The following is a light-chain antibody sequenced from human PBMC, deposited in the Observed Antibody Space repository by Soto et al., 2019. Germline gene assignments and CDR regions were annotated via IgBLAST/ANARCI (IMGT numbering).Light chain of an antibody. Sequence: QSALTQPPSASGSPGQSVTISCTGSSSDVGAYNYVSWYQQHPAKAPRLMIYEVSKRPSGVPDRFSGSKSGNVASLTVSGLQAEDEGDYYCSSFAGSNNWVFGGGTKLTV. V-gene: IGLV2-8*01. J-gene: IGLJ3*02. CDR3: SSFAGSNNWV. CDR1: SSDVGAYNY. CDR2: EVS.